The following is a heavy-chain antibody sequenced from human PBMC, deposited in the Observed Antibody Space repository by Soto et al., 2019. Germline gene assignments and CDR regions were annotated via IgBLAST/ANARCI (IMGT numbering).Heavy chain of an antibody. CDR1: GYVFIGYC. Sequence: ASVKVSCKASGYVFIGYCSSWGRQAPGQGLEWMGWISRHNGNTNYAQKFQGRVTMTTDASTSTAYMELRSLRSDDTAVYYCARDLDGSGSYYTDYWGQGTLVTVSS. D-gene: IGHD3-10*01. V-gene: IGHV1-18*01. CDR2: ISRHNGNT. CDR3: ARDLDGSGSYYTDY. J-gene: IGHJ4*02.